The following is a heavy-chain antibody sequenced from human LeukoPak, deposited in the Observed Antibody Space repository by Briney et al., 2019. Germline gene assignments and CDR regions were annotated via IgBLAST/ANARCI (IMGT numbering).Heavy chain of an antibody. D-gene: IGHD5-18*01. CDR3: AREESGYSYGAFDY. Sequence: GGSLRLSCAASGFTVSSNYTSWVRQAPGKGLEWVSVIYSGGSTYYADSVKGRFTISRDNSKNTLYLQMNSLRAEDTAVYYCAREESGYSYGAFDYWGQGTLVTVSS. CDR1: GFTVSSNY. J-gene: IGHJ4*02. CDR2: IYSGGST. V-gene: IGHV3-66*01.